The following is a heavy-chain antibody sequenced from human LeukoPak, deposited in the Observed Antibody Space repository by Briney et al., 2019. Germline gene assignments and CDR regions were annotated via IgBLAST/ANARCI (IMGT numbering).Heavy chain of an antibody. CDR2: ISYSGST. CDR1: GGSISSGDYY. CDR3: AREAFWRVIPTSTLGMDV. Sequence: SETLSLTCTVSGGSISSGDYYWTWIRQHPEKGLEWIGYISYSGSTYCNPSLKSRVTISVDTSKNQFFLSLSSVTAADTAVYFCAREAFWRVIPTSTLGMDVWGQGTTVTVSS. J-gene: IGHJ6*02. D-gene: IGHD3-16*02. V-gene: IGHV4-31*03.